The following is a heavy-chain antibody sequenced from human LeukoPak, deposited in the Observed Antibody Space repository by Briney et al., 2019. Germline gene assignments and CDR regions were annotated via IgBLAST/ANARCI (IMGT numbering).Heavy chain of an antibody. CDR1: GFTFDDYT. J-gene: IGHJ4*02. CDR3: AKDMGRYIPRYYFDF. Sequence: GGSLRLSCAASGFTFDDYTMHWVRQVPGRGLEWVSLIIGDGSSTYYADSVKGRVTISRDNSKNSLYLQMNSLRTEDTALYYCAKDMGRYIPRYYFDFWGQGTLVTVSS. D-gene: IGHD1-26*01. V-gene: IGHV3-43*02. CDR2: IIGDGSST.